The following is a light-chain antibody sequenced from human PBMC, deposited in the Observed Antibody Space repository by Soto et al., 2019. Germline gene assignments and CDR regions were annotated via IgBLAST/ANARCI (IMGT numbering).Light chain of an antibody. CDR3: QQFGSSPGFT. CDR1: QSINNRY. CDR2: AAS. Sequence: EIVLTQSPGTLSLSPGERATLSCRAIQSINNRYLAWYQQKPGQAPRLLIYAASSRATGIPDRFSGSGSGPDFTLTIIRLEPEDFAVYYCQQFGSSPGFTFGPGTKVDIK. V-gene: IGKV3-20*01. J-gene: IGKJ3*01.